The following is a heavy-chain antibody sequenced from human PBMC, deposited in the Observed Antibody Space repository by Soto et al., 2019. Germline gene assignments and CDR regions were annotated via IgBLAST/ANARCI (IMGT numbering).Heavy chain of an antibody. Sequence: QLHLQESGSGLVNPSQTLSLTCAVTAGDISSGGYCWTWIRQSPGKGLEWIGYIYFTGITYYNPSINSRVTITVDRCKNQSSRMLSSGNHAYTAVSYGARGHYGSHGMHVCGQETTVNAS. V-gene: IGHV4-30-2*06. CDR1: AGDISSGGYC. J-gene: IGHJ6*02. CDR3: ARGHYGSHGMHV. CDR2: IYFTGIT. D-gene: IGHD4-17*01.